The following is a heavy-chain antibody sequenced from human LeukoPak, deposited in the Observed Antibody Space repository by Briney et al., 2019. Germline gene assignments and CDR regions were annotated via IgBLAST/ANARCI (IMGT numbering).Heavy chain of an antibody. D-gene: IGHD6-13*01. J-gene: IGHJ6*02. CDR1: GFTFGSYE. Sequence: GGSLRLSCAASGFTFGSYEMNWVRQAPGKGLEWVSYISSSGSTIYYADSVKGRFTISRDNAKNSLYLQMNSLRAEDTAVYYCARDSSSLYGMDVWGQGTTVTVSS. CDR2: ISSSGSTI. V-gene: IGHV3-48*03. CDR3: ARDSSSLYGMDV.